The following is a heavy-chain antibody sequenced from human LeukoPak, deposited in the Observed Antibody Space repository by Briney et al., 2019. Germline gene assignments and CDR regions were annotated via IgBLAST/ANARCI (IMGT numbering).Heavy chain of an antibody. CDR1: GFIFRSYG. V-gene: IGHV3-23*05. CDR2: IYKNGRER. D-gene: IGHD2-2*01. J-gene: IGHJ4*02. CDR3: AKDGNRVPGKIDY. Sequence: PGGSLRLSCAASGFIFRSYGMNWVRQAPGKGLEWVSGIYKNGRERYGDSVKGRFAISRDNSKNTLYLQMNSLRAEDTAVYYCAKDGNRVPGKIDYWGQGTLVTVSS.